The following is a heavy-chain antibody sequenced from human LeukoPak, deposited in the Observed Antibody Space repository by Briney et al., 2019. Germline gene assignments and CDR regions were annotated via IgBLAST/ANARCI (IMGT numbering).Heavy chain of an antibody. J-gene: IGHJ6*04. Sequence: GGSLRLSCAASGFTFDDYGMSWVRQAPGKGLEWVSGISGRDGSTYYADSVKGRFTISRDNSKNTLYLQMNSLRAEDTAVYYCAELGITMIGGVWGKGTTVTISS. V-gene: IGHV3-23*01. CDR3: AELGITMIGGV. CDR1: GFTFDDYG. D-gene: IGHD3-10*02. CDR2: ISGRDGST.